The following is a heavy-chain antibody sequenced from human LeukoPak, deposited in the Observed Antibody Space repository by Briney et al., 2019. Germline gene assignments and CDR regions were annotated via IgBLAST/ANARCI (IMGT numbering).Heavy chain of an antibody. J-gene: IGHJ4*02. V-gene: IGHV4-61*02. D-gene: IGHD6-19*01. CDR1: GGSISSGSYY. CDR3: ARASSGWNRFDC. Sequence: SQTLSLTCTVSGGSISSGSYYWSWIRQPAGKGLEWIGRIYTSGSTNYNPSLKSRVTISVDTSKNQFSLKLSSVTAADTAVYYCARASSGWNRFDCCGQGTLVTVSS. CDR2: IYTSGST.